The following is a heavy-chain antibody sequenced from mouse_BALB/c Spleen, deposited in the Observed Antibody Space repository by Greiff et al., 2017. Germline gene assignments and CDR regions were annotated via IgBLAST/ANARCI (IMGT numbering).Heavy chain of an antibody. Sequence: QVQLQQPGAELVRPGASVKLSCKASGYTFTSYWINWVKQRPGQGLEWIGNIYPSDSYTNYNQKFKDKATLTVDKSSSTAYMQLSSPTSEDSAVYYCTRSPAYWGQGTLVTVSA. CDR1: GYTFTSYW. V-gene: IGHV1-69*02. J-gene: IGHJ3*01. CDR2: IYPSDSYT. CDR3: TRSPAY.